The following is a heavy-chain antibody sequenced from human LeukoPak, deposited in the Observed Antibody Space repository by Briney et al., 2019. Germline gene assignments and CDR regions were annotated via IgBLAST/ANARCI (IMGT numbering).Heavy chain of an antibody. CDR1: GFTNAW. CDR2: IRSTIYGGTT. J-gene: IGHJ3*01. Sequence: PGGSLRLSCAASGFTNAWMSWVRQAPGKGLEWLGFIRSTIYGGTTDYAASVKGRFTISRDDSKSIAYLQMNSLKTEDTAMYYCTRDYPASFDVWGQGTLVTVSS. V-gene: IGHV3-49*04. CDR3: TRDYPASFDV.